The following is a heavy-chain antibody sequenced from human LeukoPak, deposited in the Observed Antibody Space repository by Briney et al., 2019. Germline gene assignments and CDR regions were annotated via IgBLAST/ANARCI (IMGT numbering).Heavy chain of an antibody. Sequence: PGGSLRLYCATSGFTFSDYVMHWVRQAPGKGLEWVAVIWYDGSNRYYADSVRGRFTISRDNSKNTLYLQMNSLRAEDTAVYYCAKDLYDFWSGYYHYDAFDIWGQGTMVTVSS. CDR3: AKDLYDFWSGYYHYDAFDI. D-gene: IGHD3-3*01. V-gene: IGHV3-33*06. CDR2: IWYDGSNR. CDR1: GFTFSDYV. J-gene: IGHJ3*02.